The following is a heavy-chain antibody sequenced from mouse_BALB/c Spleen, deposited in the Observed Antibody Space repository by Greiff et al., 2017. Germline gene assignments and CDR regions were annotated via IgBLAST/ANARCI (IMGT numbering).Heavy chain of an antibody. V-gene: IGHV2-6-7*01. D-gene: IGHD2-1*01. CDR1: GFSLTGYG. J-gene: IGHJ3*01. CDR2: IWGDGST. Sequence: VQRVESGPGLVAPSQSLSITCTVSGFSLTGYGVNWVRQPLGKGLEWLGMIWGDGSTDYNSALKSRLSISKDNSKSQVFLKMNSLQTDDTARYYCASYGNWFAYWGQGTLVTVSA. CDR3: ASYGNWFAY.